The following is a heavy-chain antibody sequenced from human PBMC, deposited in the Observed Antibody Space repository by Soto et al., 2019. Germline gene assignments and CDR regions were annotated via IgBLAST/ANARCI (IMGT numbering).Heavy chain of an antibody. J-gene: IGHJ5*02. CDR2: LIPLFDMT. Sequence: QVQLVQSGAEVQKPGSSVKVSCKASGGTFSSYAISWVRQAPGQGLEWMGGLIPLFDMTNYAQKFQGRVTITADKSTGTAYMELSGLRSEDTAIYYCARGVWDCSGGGCSGWFDPWGQGTLVTVSS. D-gene: IGHD2-15*01. CDR3: ARGVWDCSGGGCSGWFDP. V-gene: IGHV1-69*17. CDR1: GGTFSSYA.